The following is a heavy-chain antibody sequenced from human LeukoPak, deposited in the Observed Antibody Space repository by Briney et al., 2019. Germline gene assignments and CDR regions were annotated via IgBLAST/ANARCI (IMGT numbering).Heavy chain of an antibody. Sequence: PGGTLRLSCVASGLPISDIAMHWVRQAPGKGLEWVSLISGDGVSTFYADTVKGRFSISRDNSKNSLYLEMNSLRTEDAAMYYCAKESGKFDYWGQGTLVAVSS. CDR1: GLPISDIA. J-gene: IGHJ4*02. CDR3: AKESGKFDY. CDR2: ISGDGVST. V-gene: IGHV3-43*02.